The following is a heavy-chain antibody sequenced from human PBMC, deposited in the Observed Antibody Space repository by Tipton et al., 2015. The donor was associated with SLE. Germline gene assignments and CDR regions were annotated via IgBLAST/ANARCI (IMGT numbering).Heavy chain of an antibody. D-gene: IGHD7-27*01. CDR2: ISEDGSEK. CDR1: GFSLSSCW. Sequence: SLRLSCAASGFSLSSCWMTWVRQAPGRGLEWVAYISEDGSEKSYVDSVNGRFTVSRDNAKNSLYLQMHSLRADDTAVYYCVRESNIFEVTGDGDYYYLMDVWGKGTTVTVSS. J-gene: IGHJ6*03. V-gene: IGHV3-7*01. CDR3: VRESNIFEVTGDGDYYYLMDV.